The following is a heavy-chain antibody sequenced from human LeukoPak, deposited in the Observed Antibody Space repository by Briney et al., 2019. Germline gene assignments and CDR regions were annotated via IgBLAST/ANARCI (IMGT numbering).Heavy chain of an antibody. Sequence: GASVKVSCKASGYTFTGYYIHWVRQAPGQGLEWMEWINPNSGGTNYAQKFQGRVTMTRDTSISTAYMELSRLTSDDTAVYYCARDAIVRDYSNSDYWGQGTLVTVSS. CDR3: ARDAIVRDYSNSDY. CDR1: GYTFTGYY. CDR2: INPNSGGT. D-gene: IGHD4-11*01. J-gene: IGHJ4*02. V-gene: IGHV1-2*02.